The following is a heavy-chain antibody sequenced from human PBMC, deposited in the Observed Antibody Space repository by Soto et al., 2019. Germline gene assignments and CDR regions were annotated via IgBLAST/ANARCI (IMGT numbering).Heavy chain of an antibody. CDR2: ISAYNGNT. D-gene: IGHD3-22*01. CDR3: ARGGXXGXTDYXYXYYMDV. J-gene: IGHJ6*03. V-gene: IGHV1-18*01. CDR1: GYTFTSYG. Sequence: VKVSCKASGYTFTSYGISWVRQAPGQGXEWMGWISAYNGNTNYAQKLQGRVTMTTDTSTSTAYMELRSLRSDDTAVYYCARGGXXGXTDYXYXYYMDVWGKGTTVTVSS.